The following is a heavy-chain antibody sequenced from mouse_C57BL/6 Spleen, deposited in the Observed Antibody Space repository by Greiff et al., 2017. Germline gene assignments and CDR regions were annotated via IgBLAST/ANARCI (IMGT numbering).Heavy chain of an antibody. CDR3: ARRVGDYFDY. D-gene: IGHD1-1*02. CDR1: GFTFSSYA. V-gene: IGHV5-4*03. Sequence: DVKLVESGGGLVKPGGSLKLSCAASGFTFSSYAMSWVRQTPEKRLEWVATISDGGSYTSYPDNVKGRFTISRDNAKNNLYLQMSHLKSEDTAMYYWARRVGDYFDYWGQGTTLTVSS. CDR2: ISDGGSYT. J-gene: IGHJ2*01.